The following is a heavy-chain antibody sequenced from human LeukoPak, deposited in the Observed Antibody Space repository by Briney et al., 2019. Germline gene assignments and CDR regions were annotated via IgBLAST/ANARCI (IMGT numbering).Heavy chain of an antibody. V-gene: IGHV3-49*03. D-gene: IGHD5-12*01. CDR1: GFTFGDYA. J-gene: IGHJ4*02. CDR3: IRVLGYSGYFYFDY. CDR2: IRDKAYGGTT. Sequence: HPGGSLRLSXIASGFTFGDYAMSWFCQAPGKGLEWVGFIRDKAYGGTTEYAASVRGRFTFSRDDSKSIAYLQMNSLKTEDTADYHCIRVLGYSGYFYFDYWGQGTLVTVSS.